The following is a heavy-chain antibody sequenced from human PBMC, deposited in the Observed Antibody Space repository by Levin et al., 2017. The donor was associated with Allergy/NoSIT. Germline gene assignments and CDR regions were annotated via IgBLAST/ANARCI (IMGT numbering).Heavy chain of an antibody. CDR3: ARGGSADLEWPHWFDP. CDR2: MNPNSGNT. D-gene: IGHD3-3*01. Sequence: GESLKISCKASGYTFTSYDINWVRQATGQGLEWMGWMNPNSGNTGYAQKFQGRVTMTRNTSISTAYMELSSLRSEDTAVYYCARGGSADLEWPHWFDPWGQGTLVTVSS. CDR1: GYTFTSYD. V-gene: IGHV1-8*01. J-gene: IGHJ5*02.